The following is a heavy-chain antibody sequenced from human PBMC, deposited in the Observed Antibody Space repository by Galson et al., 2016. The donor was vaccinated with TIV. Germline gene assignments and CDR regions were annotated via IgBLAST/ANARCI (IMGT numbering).Heavy chain of an antibody. J-gene: IGHJ4*02. V-gene: IGHV1-18*01. Sequence: SVKVSCKASGYTFTNYGITWVRQAPGQGPECMGWISAFNGTTEYVEKFQGRVTMTTDTATTTAYMEMTGVRSDDTAVYYCARISYDVWSGYRAPYDFWGQGTLVTVSS. CDR3: ARISYDVWSGYRAPYDF. D-gene: IGHD3-3*01. CDR2: ISAFNGTT. CDR1: GYTFTNYG.